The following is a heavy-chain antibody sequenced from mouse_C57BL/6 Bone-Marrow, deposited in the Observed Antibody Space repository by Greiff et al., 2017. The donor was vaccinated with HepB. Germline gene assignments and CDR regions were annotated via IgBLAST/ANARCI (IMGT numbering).Heavy chain of an antibody. CDR2: ISDGGSYT. J-gene: IGHJ4*01. V-gene: IGHV5-4*03. Sequence: EVKLVESGGGLVKPGGSLKLSCAASGFTFSSYAMSWVRQTPEKRLEWVATISDGGSYTYYPDNVKGRFTISRDNAKNNLYLQMSHLKSEDTAMYYCASDPEEEDYYAMDYWGQGTSGPVSS. CDR3: ASDPEEEDYYAMDY. CDR1: GFTFSSYA.